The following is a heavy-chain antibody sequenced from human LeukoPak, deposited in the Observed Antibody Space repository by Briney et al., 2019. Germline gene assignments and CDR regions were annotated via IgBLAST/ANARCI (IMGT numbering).Heavy chain of an antibody. D-gene: IGHD3-10*01. Sequence: ASVKVSCKASGYTFTSYDINWVRQATGQGLEWMGWMNPNSGNTGYAQKFQGRVTITRNTSISTAYMELSSLRSEDTAVYYCSRAPRITMVRGVIYWFDPWGQGTLVTVSS. CDR2: MNPNSGNT. J-gene: IGHJ5*02. CDR3: SRAPRITMVRGVIYWFDP. CDR1: GYTFTSYD. V-gene: IGHV1-8*03.